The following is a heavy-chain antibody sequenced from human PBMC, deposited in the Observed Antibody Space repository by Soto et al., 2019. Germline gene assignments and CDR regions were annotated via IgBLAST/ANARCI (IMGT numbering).Heavy chain of an antibody. CDR2: ISGSGGST. J-gene: IGHJ6*02. V-gene: IGHV3-23*01. D-gene: IGHD3-22*01. CDR1: GFTFSSYA. Sequence: PGGSLRLSCAASGFTFSSYAMSWVRQAPGKGLEWVSAISGSGGSTYYADSVKGRFTISRDNSKNTLYLQMNSLRAEDTAVYYCARGGWVYESSNYPSGRGMDVWGQGTTVTVAS. CDR3: ARGGWVYESSNYPSGRGMDV.